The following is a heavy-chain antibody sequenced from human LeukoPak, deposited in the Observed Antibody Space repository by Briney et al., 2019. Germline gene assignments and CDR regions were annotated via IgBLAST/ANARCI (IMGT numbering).Heavy chain of an antibody. J-gene: IGHJ4*02. V-gene: IGHV1-2*02. CDR1: GYTFTIYD. CDR2: ITPSGGT. D-gene: IGHD5-24*01. Sequence: ASVKVSCKASGYTFTIYDISWVRQAPGQGLEWMGWITPSGGTNYPQKFQGRVAITRDTSITTAYMDLSRLTSDDTAVYYCARDRYGDGFAHFDYWGQGALVTVSS. CDR3: ARDRYGDGFAHFDY.